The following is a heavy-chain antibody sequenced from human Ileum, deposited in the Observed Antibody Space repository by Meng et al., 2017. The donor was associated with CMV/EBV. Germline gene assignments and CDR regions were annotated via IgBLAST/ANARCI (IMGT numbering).Heavy chain of an antibody. D-gene: IGHD7-27*01. V-gene: IGHV4-34*01. J-gene: IGHJ4*02. CDR2: INFRGSI. CDR1: ADSFTGYH. CDR3: VRGNWVSDF. Sequence: QGRLRQWGAEVLKPSETLSLTHTVSADSFTGYHWTWIRQPPGKGPEWIGEINFRGSIHYNPSLESRVTISLDMSTNQLSLKLNSVTAADTAVYYCVRGNWVSDFWGQGTLVTVSS.